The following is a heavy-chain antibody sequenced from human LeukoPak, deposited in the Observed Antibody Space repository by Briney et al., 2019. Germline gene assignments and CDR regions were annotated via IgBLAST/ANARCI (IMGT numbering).Heavy chain of an antibody. CDR2: IYYSGST. CDR3: ARRILIGYQFYYFDY. J-gene: IGHJ4*02. CDR1: GGFISSSSYY. D-gene: IGHD2-2*01. Sequence: SETLSLTCTVSGGFISSSSYYWGWIRQPPGKGLEWIGSIYYSGSTYYNPSLKSRVTISVDTSKNQFSLKLSSVTAADTAVYYCARRILIGYQFYYFDYWGQGTLVTVSS. V-gene: IGHV4-39*01.